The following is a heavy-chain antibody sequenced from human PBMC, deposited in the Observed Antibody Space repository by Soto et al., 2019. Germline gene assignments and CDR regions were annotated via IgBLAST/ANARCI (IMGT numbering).Heavy chain of an antibody. J-gene: IGHJ4*02. CDR3: ARGGYSGYYYAYLDY. D-gene: IGHD1-26*01. CDR2: INPAHDNT. CDR1: RYTFTNYA. Sequence: QGHLVQCGAEERMPGASVKVSCKASRYTFTNYAIRWVRQAHGQRIEWMGWINPAHDNTKYSQKLQGRVTISRDTSASKAYRELTRRRSEDTAGYYCARGGYSGYYYAYLDYSGQGTLVTVS. V-gene: IGHV1-3*05.